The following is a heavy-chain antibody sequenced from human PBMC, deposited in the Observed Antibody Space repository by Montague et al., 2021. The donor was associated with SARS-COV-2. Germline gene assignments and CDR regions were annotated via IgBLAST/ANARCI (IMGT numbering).Heavy chain of an antibody. J-gene: IGHJ3*02. V-gene: IGHV4-34*01. CDR3: AGGRPVQGSFRHFDSISSGALDI. CDR1: RGSFSNYY. CDR2: INQGGAP. D-gene: IGHD3-9*01. Sequence: SETLSLTCAVSRGSFSNYYWTWIRQSSGKGLEWIGEINQGGAPNYTPSLKSRVTISLDTSKKQISLKLNSVTVADTAAFFCAGGRPVQGSFRHFDSISSGALDIWAQGSLVIVSS.